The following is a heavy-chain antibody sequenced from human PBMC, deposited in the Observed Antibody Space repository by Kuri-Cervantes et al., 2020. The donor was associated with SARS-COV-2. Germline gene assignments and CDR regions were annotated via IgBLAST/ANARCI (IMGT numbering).Heavy chain of an antibody. J-gene: IGHJ3*02. V-gene: IGHV1-46*01. CDR3: ARGEGAAPDLDAFDI. Sequence: ASVKVSCKASGYTFTSYYMHWVRQAPGQGLEWMGIINPSGGSTSYAQKFQGRVTMTRDTSTSTAYMELRSLRSDDTAVYYCARGEGAAPDLDAFDIWGQGTMVTVSS. CDR1: GYTFTSYY. CDR2: INPSGGST. D-gene: IGHD1-26*01.